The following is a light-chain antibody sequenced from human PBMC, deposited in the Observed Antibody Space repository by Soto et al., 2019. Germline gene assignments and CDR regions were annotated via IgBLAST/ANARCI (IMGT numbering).Light chain of an antibody. CDR3: HQYGNSPFT. CDR1: QSVSSRS. V-gene: IGKV3-20*01. CDR2: GAS. Sequence: EVVLTQSPGTLSLSPGKRATLSCRASQSVSSRSLAWYQQKPGQAPRFLIYGASIRATDIPDRFSGGGSGTDFTLTISRLEPEDFAVYYCHQYGNSPFTFGPGTKVDIE. J-gene: IGKJ3*01.